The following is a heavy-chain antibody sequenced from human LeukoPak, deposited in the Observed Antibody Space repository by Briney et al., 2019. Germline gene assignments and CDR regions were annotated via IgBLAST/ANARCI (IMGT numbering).Heavy chain of an antibody. CDR1: GFSFSNYT. CDR2: ISYDGSNK. CDR3: ARGGRGPGDYFDL. Sequence: PGRSLRLSCAASGFSFSNYTMHWVRQAPGKGLEWVAVISYDGSNKYYADSVKGRFTISRDNSKNMLYLQMNSLRAEDTAVYYCARGGRGPGDYFDLWGRGTLVTVSS. J-gene: IGHJ2*01. D-gene: IGHD3-10*01. V-gene: IGHV3-30*04.